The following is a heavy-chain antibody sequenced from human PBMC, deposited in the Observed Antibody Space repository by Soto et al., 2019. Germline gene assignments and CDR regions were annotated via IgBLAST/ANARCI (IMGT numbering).Heavy chain of an antibody. CDR2: IYYSGST. CDR1: GGSISSRSYY. J-gene: IGHJ3*02. Sequence: SETLSLTCTVSGGSISSRSYYWGWIRQPPGKGLEWIGSIYYSGSTYYNPSLKSRVTISVDTSKNQFSLKLSSVTAADTAVYYCARQDYYDRSGYDAFDIWGQGTMVTVS. V-gene: IGHV4-39*01. D-gene: IGHD3-22*01. CDR3: ARQDYYDRSGYDAFDI.